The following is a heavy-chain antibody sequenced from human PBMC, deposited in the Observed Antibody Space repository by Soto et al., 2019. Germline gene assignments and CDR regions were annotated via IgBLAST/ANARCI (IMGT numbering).Heavy chain of an antibody. D-gene: IGHD3-10*01. CDR3: ARVWGGAFDI. Sequence: QVQLQESGPGLVKPSETLSLTCTVSGGSISSYYWSWIRQPPGKGLEWIGYSYYSGSTYYNPSLKRGVTISVDTSKNRFSLKLSSVTAADAAVYYCARVWGGAFDIWGQGTMVTVSS. CDR1: GGSISSYY. V-gene: IGHV4-59*01. CDR2: SYYSGST. J-gene: IGHJ3*02.